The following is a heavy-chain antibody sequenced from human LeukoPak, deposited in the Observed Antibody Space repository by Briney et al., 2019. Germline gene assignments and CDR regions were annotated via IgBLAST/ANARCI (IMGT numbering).Heavy chain of an antibody. CDR3: AKVVGRYYDFWSGYSYNWFDP. V-gene: IGHV3-74*01. D-gene: IGHD3-3*01. CDR1: GFTFSSYW. Sequence: GGSLRLSCAASGFTFSSYWMHWVRQAPGKGLVWVSRINSDGGSTSYADSVKGRFTISRDNSKNTLYLQMNSLRAEDTAVYYCAKVVGRYYDFWSGYSYNWFDPWGQGTLVTVSS. J-gene: IGHJ5*02. CDR2: INSDGGST.